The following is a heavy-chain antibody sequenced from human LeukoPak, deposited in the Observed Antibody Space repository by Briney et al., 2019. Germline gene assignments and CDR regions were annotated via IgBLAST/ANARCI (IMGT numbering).Heavy chain of an antibody. V-gene: IGHV3-48*01. CDR2: ISSSSSTI. CDR3: ARDTVPGVQAAHYLYYFDY. D-gene: IGHD1-1*01. Sequence: ETLSLTCIVSGVPISSSSYYWGWVRQAPGKGLEWVSYISSSSSTIYYADSVKGRFTISRDNAKNSLYLQMNSLRAEDTAVYYCARDTVPGVQAAHYLYYFDYWGQGTLVTVSS. J-gene: IGHJ4*02. CDR1: GVPISSSSYY.